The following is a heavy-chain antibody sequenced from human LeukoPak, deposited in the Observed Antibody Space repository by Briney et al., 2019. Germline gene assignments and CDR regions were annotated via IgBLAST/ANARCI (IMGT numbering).Heavy chain of an antibody. V-gene: IGHV3-48*03. Sequence: GESLRLSCAASGFTFNNYEMNWVRQAPGKGLEWVSYISGSGSTRYYADSVKGRFIISRDNAKNSLYLQMNSLRAEDTAVYYCGRGVTADGWGQGTLVTVSS. CDR3: GRGVTADG. D-gene: IGHD2-21*02. J-gene: IGHJ4*02. CDR1: GFTFNNYE. CDR2: ISGSGSTR.